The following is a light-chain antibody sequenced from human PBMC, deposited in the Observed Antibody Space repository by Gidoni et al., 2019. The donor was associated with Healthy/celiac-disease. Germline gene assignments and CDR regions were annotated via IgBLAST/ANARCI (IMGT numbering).Light chain of an antibody. CDR2: AAS. CDR1: QSISSY. Sequence: QLTTSPSSLSASVGDRITITCRASQSISSYLNWYQQKPGKAPKLLIYAASSLQCGVPSRFSGSGSGTDFTLTISSLQPEDFATYYCQQSYSTPMCSFGQGTKLEIK. CDR3: QQSYSTPMCS. V-gene: IGKV1-39*01. J-gene: IGKJ2*04.